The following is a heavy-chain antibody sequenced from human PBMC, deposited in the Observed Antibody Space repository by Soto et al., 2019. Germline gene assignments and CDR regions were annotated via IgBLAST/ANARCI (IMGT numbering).Heavy chain of an antibody. D-gene: IGHD5-12*01. CDR2: IWYDGSNK. V-gene: IGHV3-33*01. CDR1: GFTFSSYG. Sequence: QVQLVESGGGVVQPGRSVRLSCAASGFTFSSYGMHWVRQAPGKGLEWVAVIWYDGSNKYYADSVKGRFTISRDNSKNTLYLQMNSLRAEDTAVYYCARDSLFRYSWQDYWGQGTLVTVSS. J-gene: IGHJ4*02. CDR3: ARDSLFRYSWQDY.